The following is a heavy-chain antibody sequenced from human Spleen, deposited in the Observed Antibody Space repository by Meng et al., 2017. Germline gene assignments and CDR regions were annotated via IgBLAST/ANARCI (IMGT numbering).Heavy chain of an antibody. Sequence: GGSLRLSCEASEFTFSRYSMNWVRQAPGKGPEWVAYITSSKTVSYADSVRGRFTISRDNAKESLFLQMDNRRAEDTAVYFCTREYFGGSDIWGQGTLVTV. CDR1: EFTFSRYS. CDR3: TREYFGGSDI. CDR2: ITSSKTV. D-gene: IGHD2-21*01. V-gene: IGHV3-48*04. J-gene: IGHJ4*02.